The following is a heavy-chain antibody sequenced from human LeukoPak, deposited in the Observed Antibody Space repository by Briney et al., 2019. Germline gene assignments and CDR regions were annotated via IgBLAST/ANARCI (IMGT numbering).Heavy chain of an antibody. Sequence: GGSLRLSCAASGFTFSSYSMNWVRQAPGKGLEWVSSISSSSSYIYYADSVKGRFTISREDAKNSLYLQMNSLRAGDTAVYYCARESRDGYPDYWGQGTLVTVSS. D-gene: IGHD5-24*01. J-gene: IGHJ4*02. CDR3: ARESRDGYPDY. V-gene: IGHV3-21*01. CDR2: ISSSSSYI. CDR1: GFTFSSYS.